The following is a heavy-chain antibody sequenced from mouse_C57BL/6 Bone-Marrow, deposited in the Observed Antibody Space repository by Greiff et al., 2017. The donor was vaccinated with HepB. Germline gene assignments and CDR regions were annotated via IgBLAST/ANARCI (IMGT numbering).Heavy chain of an antibody. CDR1: GFTFSSDA. CDR2: ISSGGDYI. V-gene: IGHV5-9-1*02. CDR3: TRGVYGSSPFAY. Sequence: EVMLVESGEGLVKPGGSLKLSCAASGFTFSSDAMSWVRQTPEKRLEWVAYISSGGDYIYYADTVKGRFTISRDNARNTLYLQMSSLKSEDTAMDYCTRGVYGSSPFAYWGQGTLVTVSA. J-gene: IGHJ3*01. D-gene: IGHD1-1*01.